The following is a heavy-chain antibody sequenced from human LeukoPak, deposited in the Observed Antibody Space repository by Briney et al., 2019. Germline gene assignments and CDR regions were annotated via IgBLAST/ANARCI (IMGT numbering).Heavy chain of an antibody. J-gene: IGHJ4*02. D-gene: IGHD5-18*01. V-gene: IGHV1-69*04. CDR2: IIPIFGIA. CDR3: ARGDGRGYSYGPTADFDY. Sequence: ASVKVSCKASGGTFSSYAISWVRQAPGQGLEWMGRIIPIFGIANYAQKFQGRVTITADKSTSTAYMELSSLRSEDTAVYYCARGDGRGYSYGPTADFDYWGQGTLVTVSS. CDR1: GGTFSSYA.